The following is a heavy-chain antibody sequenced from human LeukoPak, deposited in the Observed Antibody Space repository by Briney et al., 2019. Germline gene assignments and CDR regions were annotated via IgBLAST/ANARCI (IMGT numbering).Heavy chain of an antibody. Sequence: GGSLRLSCAASGFTFDDYAMHWVRQAPGKGLEWVAGISWNSGSIGNADSVKGRFTISRDNAKNSLYLQMNTLRAEDTALYYCAKAYSSSWYYYGMDVWGQGTTVTVSS. D-gene: IGHD6-13*01. J-gene: IGHJ6*02. V-gene: IGHV3-9*01. CDR1: GFTFDDYA. CDR3: AKAYSSSWYYYGMDV. CDR2: ISWNSGSI.